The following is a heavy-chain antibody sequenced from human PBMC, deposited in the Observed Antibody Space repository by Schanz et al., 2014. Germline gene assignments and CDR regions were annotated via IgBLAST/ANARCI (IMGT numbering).Heavy chain of an antibody. CDR3: AKGPYYYYYMDV. CDR1: GFTFSGFW. CDR2: IKKDGSEK. Sequence: EVQLVESGGGLVQPGGSLRLSCAASGFTFSGFWMTWVRQAPGKGLEWVANIKKDGSEKYYADSVKGRFTISGDSSKYTVYLQMNSLRADDTAVYYCAKGPYYYYYMDVWGNGTTVTVSS. J-gene: IGHJ6*03. V-gene: IGHV3-7*01.